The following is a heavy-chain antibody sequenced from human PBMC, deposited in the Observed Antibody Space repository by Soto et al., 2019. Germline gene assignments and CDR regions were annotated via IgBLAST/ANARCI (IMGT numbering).Heavy chain of an antibody. J-gene: IGHJ3*02. D-gene: IGHD3-16*01. CDR1: GFTVSSNY. V-gene: IGHV3-53*02. CDR2: IYSGGST. CDR3: ATASLWGAFDI. Sequence: EVQLVETGGGLIQPGGSLRLSCAASGFTVSSNYMSWVRQAPGKGLEWVSVIYSGGSTYYADSVKGRFTISRDNSKNTLYVQMNSLRAEDTAVYYCATASLWGAFDIWGQGTMVTVSS.